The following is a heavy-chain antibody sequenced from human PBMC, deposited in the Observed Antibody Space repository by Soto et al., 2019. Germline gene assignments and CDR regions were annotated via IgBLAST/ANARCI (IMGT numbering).Heavy chain of an antibody. J-gene: IGHJ4*02. D-gene: IGHD2-2*02. CDR3: ARAGDDCSTTSCYMIAY. CDR1: GYTFTTYA. CDR2: INAGNGKT. V-gene: IGHV1-3*01. Sequence: ASVKVSCKASGYTFTTYAIHWVRQGPGQRLEWMGWINAGNGKTKYSQKFQDRVTITRDTSATTAYMELSSLTSEDTAVYYCARAGDDCSTTSCYMIAYWGQGTLVTVSS.